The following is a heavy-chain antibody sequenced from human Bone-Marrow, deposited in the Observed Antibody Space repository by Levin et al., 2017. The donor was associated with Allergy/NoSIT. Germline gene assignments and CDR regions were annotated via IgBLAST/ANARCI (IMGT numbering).Heavy chain of an antibody. D-gene: IGHD2-8*01. J-gene: IGHJ5*02. V-gene: IGHV1-46*01. Sequence: GESLKISCKASGYTFTSYYMHWVRQAPGQGLEWMGIINPSGGSTSYAQKFQGRVTMTRDTSTSTVYMELSSLRSEDTAVYYCARGDTGIVLMVPSLGRFDPWGQGTLVTVSS. CDR2: INPSGGST. CDR3: ARGDTGIVLMVPSLGRFDP. CDR1: GYTFTSYY.